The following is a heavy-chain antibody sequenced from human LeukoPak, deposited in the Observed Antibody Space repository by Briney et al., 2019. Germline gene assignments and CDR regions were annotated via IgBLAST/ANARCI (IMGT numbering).Heavy chain of an antibody. Sequence: ASVKVSCKASGGTFSSYAISWVRQAPGQRLEWMGWINAGNGNTKYSQKFQGRVTITRDTSASTAYMELSSLRSEDTAVYYCASGDLYNWFDPWGQGTLVTVSS. CDR3: ASGDLYNWFDP. CDR1: GGTFSSYA. CDR2: INAGNGNT. J-gene: IGHJ5*02. V-gene: IGHV1-3*01. D-gene: IGHD3-3*01.